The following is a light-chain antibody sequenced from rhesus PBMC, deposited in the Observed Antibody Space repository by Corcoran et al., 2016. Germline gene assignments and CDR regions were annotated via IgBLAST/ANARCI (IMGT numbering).Light chain of an antibody. CDR3: MQHKALPRT. Sequence: DIVMTQTPLSLPVTPGEPASISCRSSQSLLHNDGYTYLDWYLQKTGQSPQLLIYGGSTRALGVPERFGGGGSGQYLTLKIRQVAAEDVVFYSFMQHKALPRTFGQGTKVEIK. CDR1: QSLLHNDGYTY. J-gene: IGKJ1*01. CDR2: GGS. V-gene: IGKV2-61*01.